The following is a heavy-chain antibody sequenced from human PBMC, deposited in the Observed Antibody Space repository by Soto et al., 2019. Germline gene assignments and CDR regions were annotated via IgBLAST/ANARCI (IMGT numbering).Heavy chain of an antibody. CDR2: IYHSGST. D-gene: IGHD6-13*01. J-gene: IGHJ6*02. CDR1: GGSISSSNW. CDR3: ARETKSIAAALDYYGMDV. Sequence: PSETLSLTCAVSGGSISSSNWCSWVRQPPGKGLEWIGEIYHSGSTNYNPSLKSRVTISVDKSKNQFSLKLSSVTAADTAVYYCARETKSIAAALDYYGMDVWGQGTTVTVSS. V-gene: IGHV4-4*02.